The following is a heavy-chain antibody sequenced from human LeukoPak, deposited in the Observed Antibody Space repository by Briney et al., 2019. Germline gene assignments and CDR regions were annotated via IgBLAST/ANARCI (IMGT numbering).Heavy chain of an antibody. J-gene: IGHJ5*02. Sequence: TPSETLSLTCAVYGGSFSGYYWSWIRQPPGKGLEWIGETNHSGSTNYNPSLKSRVTISVDTSKNQFSLKLSSVTAADTAVYYCARFTRGYSYGYWFDPWGQGTLVTVSS. V-gene: IGHV4-34*01. CDR1: GGSFSGYY. CDR3: ARFTRGYSYGYWFDP. D-gene: IGHD5-18*01. CDR2: TNHSGST.